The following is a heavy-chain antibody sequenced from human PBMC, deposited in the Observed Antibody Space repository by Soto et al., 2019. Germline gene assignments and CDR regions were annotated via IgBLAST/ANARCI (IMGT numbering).Heavy chain of an antibody. V-gene: IGHV3-33*01. CDR2: IWYDGSNK. CDR3: ARDPSPRGYCSSTSCGGGMDV. Sequence: VQLVESGGGAVQPGRSLRLSCAASGFTFSSYCMHWVRQAPGKGLEWVAVIWYDGSNKYYADSVKGRFTISRDNSKNTLDLQMNSLSAEDTAVYACARDPSPRGYCSSTSCGGGMDVWGKGTTVTVSS. CDR1: GFTFSSYC. D-gene: IGHD2-2*01. J-gene: IGHJ6*04.